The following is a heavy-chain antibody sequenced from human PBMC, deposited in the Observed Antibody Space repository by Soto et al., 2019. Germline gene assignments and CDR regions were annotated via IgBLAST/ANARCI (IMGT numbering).Heavy chain of an antibody. J-gene: IGHJ6*02. CDR2: IDQNGIT. CDR1: GDPISSSKW. Sequence: ASETLSLTCAVSGDPISSSKWWTWVRQTPGKGLEWIGKIDQNGITNYNPSLESRVTILKDNSKNQLSLKLTSVTAVDSAVYYCARSNRDYYYYGMDVWGQGATVTVSS. CDR3: ARSNRDYYYYGMDV. V-gene: IGHV4-4*02.